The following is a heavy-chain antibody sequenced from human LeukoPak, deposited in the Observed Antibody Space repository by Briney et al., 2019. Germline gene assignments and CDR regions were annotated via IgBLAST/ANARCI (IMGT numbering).Heavy chain of an antibody. J-gene: IGHJ4*02. Sequence: GGSLRLSCAASGFTFSSYSMNWVRQAPGKGLEWVSSISSSSSYIYYADSVKGRFTISRDNAKNSLYLQMNSLRAEDTAVYYCARVLAVAGRSRYYFDYWGQGTLVTVSS. CDR3: ARVLAVAGRSRYYFDY. D-gene: IGHD6-19*01. V-gene: IGHV3-21*01. CDR2: ISSSSSYI. CDR1: GFTFSSYS.